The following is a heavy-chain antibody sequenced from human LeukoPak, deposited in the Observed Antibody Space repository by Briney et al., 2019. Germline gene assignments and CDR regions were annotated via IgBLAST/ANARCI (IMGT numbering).Heavy chain of an antibody. V-gene: IGHV3-9*01. CDR3: AKDLGQLPRGAFDI. CDR2: ISLDGGSI. J-gene: IGHJ3*02. Sequence: GGSLRLSCAASGFTFDDYAMHRVRQAPGKGLEWVSGISLDGGSIAIGYADSVKGRFTISRDNAKNSLYLQMNSLRAEDTAFYYCAKDLGQLPRGAFDIWGQGTMVTVSS. D-gene: IGHD2-2*01. CDR1: GFTFDDYA.